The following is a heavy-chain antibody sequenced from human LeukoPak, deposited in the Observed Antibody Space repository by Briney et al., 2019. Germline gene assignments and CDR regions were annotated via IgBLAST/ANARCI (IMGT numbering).Heavy chain of an antibody. J-gene: IGHJ6*02. CDR2: IWYDGSTE. CDR3: ARDGGYYYYGMDV. V-gene: IGHV3-30*04. CDR1: GFTFGDYA. Sequence: SLRLSCTASGFTFGDYAMSWVRQAPGKGLDWVAVIWYDGSTEFYADSVKGRFTISRDNSNNTLYLQMNSLRAEDTAVYSCARDGGYYYYGMDVWGQNTTDTVSS.